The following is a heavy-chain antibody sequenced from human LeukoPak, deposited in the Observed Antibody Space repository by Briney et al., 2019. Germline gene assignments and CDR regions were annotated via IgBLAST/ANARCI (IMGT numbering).Heavy chain of an antibody. V-gene: IGHV1-46*01. CDR3: ARVGAAAGNDY. J-gene: IGHJ4*02. CDR2: INPSGGST. Sequence: GASVKVSCKASGYTFTSYYMHWVRQVPGQGLEWMGIINPSGGSTGYAQKFQGRVTMTRDTSTSTVYMELSSLRSEDTAVYYCARVGAAAGNDYWGQGTLVTVSS. CDR1: GYTFTSYY. D-gene: IGHD6-13*01.